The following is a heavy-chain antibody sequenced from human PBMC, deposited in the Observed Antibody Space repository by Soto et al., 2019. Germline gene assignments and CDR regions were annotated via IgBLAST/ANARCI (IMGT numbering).Heavy chain of an antibody. CDR3: AVKDCSGGSCYFLPLDY. CDR2: ISAYNGNT. CDR1: GYTFTSYG. J-gene: IGHJ4*02. V-gene: IGHV1-18*01. D-gene: IGHD2-15*01. Sequence: QVQLVQSGAEVKKPGASVKVSCKASGYTFTSYGISWVRQAPGQGLEWMGWISAYNGNTNYAQKLQGRVTMPTDTSTSTAYMELRSLRSDDTAVYYCAVKDCSGGSCYFLPLDYWGQGTLVTVSS.